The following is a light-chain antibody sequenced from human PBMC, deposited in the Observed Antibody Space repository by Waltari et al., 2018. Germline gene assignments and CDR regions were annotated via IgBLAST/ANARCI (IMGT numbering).Light chain of an antibody. V-gene: IGKV3-15*01. CDR3: QQYNNWPPYT. J-gene: IGKJ2*01. CDR2: GAS. Sequence: LMTQSPATLSVSPGERATLSCRASQSVSSNLAWYQQKPGQAPRLLIYGASTRASGIPGRFSGSGSGTEFTLTISSLQSEDFAVYYCQQYNNWPPYTFGQGTKLEIK. CDR1: QSVSSN.